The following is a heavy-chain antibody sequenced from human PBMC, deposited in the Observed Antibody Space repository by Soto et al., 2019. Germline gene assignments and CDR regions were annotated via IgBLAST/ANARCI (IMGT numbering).Heavy chain of an antibody. CDR3: ASEGRYNFNF. CDR2: VHHSKGA. CDR1: DQYMSEDIW. J-gene: IGHJ4*02. Sequence: ETLSLTCVVSDQYMSEDIWWSWVRQSPGKGLEWIGEVHHSKGALYNPSLSSRVTVSADVFSNKFFLEVRPVGAADTAVYYGASEGRYNFNFWVKGTPVPVSS. V-gene: IGHV4-4*02. D-gene: IGHD1-20*01.